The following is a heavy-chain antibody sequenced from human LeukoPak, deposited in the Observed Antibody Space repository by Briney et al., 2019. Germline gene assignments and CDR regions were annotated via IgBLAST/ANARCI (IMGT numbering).Heavy chain of an antibody. CDR3: ARVRRGYYYDSSGLAPDY. Sequence: GASVKVSCKASGYTFTSYGISWVRQAPRQGLEWMGWISAYNGNTNYAQKLQGRVTMTTDTSTSTAYMELRSLRSDDTAVYYCARVRRGYYYDSSGLAPDYWGQGTLVTASS. J-gene: IGHJ4*02. CDR1: GYTFTSYG. D-gene: IGHD3-22*01. CDR2: ISAYNGNT. V-gene: IGHV1-18*01.